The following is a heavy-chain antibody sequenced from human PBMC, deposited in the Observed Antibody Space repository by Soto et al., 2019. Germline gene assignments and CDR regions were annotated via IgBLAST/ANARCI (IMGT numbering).Heavy chain of an antibody. CDR2: ISSYNGNT. D-gene: IGHD2-2*01. CDR3: ARGPRYCSSTSCFSGVTWFDP. CDR1: GYTFTSYG. V-gene: IGHV1-18*04. J-gene: IGHJ5*02. Sequence: QVQLVQSGAEVKKPGASVKVSCKASGYTFTSYGISWVRQAPGQGLEWMGWISSYNGNTNYAQKVQGRVTMTTDKSTSTTYMELSSLRSDDTAVYYCARGPRYCSSTSCFSGVTWFDPWGQGTLVTVSS.